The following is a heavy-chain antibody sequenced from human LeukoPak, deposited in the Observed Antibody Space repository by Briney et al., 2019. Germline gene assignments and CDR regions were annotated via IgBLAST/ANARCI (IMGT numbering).Heavy chain of an antibody. V-gene: IGHV1-69*13. CDR3: AKVTYGSGTYGAFDS. J-gene: IGHJ4*02. Sequence: SVKVSCKASGGTFSSYAISWVRQAPGQGLEWMGGIIPIFGTANYAQKFQGRVTITADESTSTAYMELSSLRAEDTAVYYCAKVTYGSGTYGAFDSWGQGTLVTVSS. CDR1: GGTFSSYA. D-gene: IGHD3-10*01. CDR2: IIPIFGTA.